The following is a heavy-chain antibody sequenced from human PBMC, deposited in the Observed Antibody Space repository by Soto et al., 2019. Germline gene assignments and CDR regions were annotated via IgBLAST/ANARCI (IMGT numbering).Heavy chain of an antibody. V-gene: IGHV4-61*01. D-gene: IGHD5-18*01. Sequence: QVQLQESGPGLVKPSETLSLTCTVSGGSVSSGSYYWSWIRQPPGKGLEWIGYIYYSGSTNYNPSLESRVTISVDTSKNQFSLKLSSVTAADTAVYYCARYSYGYYYFDYWGQGTLVTVSS. J-gene: IGHJ4*02. CDR1: GGSVSSGSYY. CDR2: IYYSGST. CDR3: ARYSYGYYYFDY.